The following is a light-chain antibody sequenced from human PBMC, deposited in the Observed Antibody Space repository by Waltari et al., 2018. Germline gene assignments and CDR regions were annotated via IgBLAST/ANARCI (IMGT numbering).Light chain of an antibody. CDR2: WAS. Sequence: DIVMTQSPDSLAVSLGERATINCKSSQPILSTSNNRNYLTWYQQKPGQPPKLLIYWASVRESGVPDRFSGSGSGTDFTLTISSLQAEDVAVYYCQQYYNTVWTFGQGTKVEIK. CDR3: QQYYNTVWT. J-gene: IGKJ1*01. V-gene: IGKV4-1*01. CDR1: QPILSTSNNRNY.